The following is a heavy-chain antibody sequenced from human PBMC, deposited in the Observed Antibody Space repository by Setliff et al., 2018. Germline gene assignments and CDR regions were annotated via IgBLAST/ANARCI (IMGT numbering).Heavy chain of an antibody. CDR3: ARDGGEY. J-gene: IGHJ4*02. D-gene: IGHD3-16*01. CDR2: IKQDGSEK. V-gene: IGHV3-7*01. Sequence: PGGSLRLSCSASGFTFSDYSMNWVRQAPGKGLEWVANIKQDGSEKYYVDSVKGRFTISRDNAKNSLYLQMNSLRAEDTAVYYCARDGGEYWGQGTLVTSPQ. CDR1: GFTFSDYS.